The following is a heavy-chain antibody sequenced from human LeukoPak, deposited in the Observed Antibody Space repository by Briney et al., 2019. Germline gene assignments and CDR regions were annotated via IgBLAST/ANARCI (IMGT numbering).Heavy chain of an antibody. V-gene: IGHV4-59*08. CDR1: DGSIKNFY. CDR3: ARHGIGELAYYFDC. CDR2: IDHSGRT. D-gene: IGHD1-7*01. Sequence: PSETLSLTCSVSDGSIKNFYWSWIRQPPGKGLEWIGFIDHSGRTKYNPSLKSRITMSVDTSKNQFSLKMNSVTAADTAVYYCARHGIGELAYYFDCWGQGALVIVSS. J-gene: IGHJ4*02.